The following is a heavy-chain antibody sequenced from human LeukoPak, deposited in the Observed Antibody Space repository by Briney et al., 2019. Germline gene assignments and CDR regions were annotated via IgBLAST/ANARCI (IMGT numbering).Heavy chain of an antibody. CDR1: GGSISRYY. V-gene: IGHV4-59*08. CDR3: ARHIYRTFHFDY. CDR2: IYYNGSP. Sequence: SETLSLTCTVSGGSISRYYWSWIRQPPGKGLEWIGYIYYNGSPNYSPSLKSRVTLSIDTSMNQFSLKLSSVTAADTAVYYCARHIYRTFHFDYWGQGTLVTVSS. J-gene: IGHJ4*02. D-gene: IGHD1-14*01.